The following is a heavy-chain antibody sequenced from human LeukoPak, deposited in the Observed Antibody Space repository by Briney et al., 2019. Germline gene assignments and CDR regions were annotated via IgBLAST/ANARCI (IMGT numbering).Heavy chain of an antibody. CDR1: GGSISSGGYY. J-gene: IGHJ4*02. CDR2: FYYSGST. V-gene: IGHV4-31*03. D-gene: IGHD3-16*01. Sequence: SQTLSLTCTVPGGSISSGGYYWSWIRQHPGKGLEWIGYFYYSGSTYYNPSLKSRVTISVDTSKNQFSLKLSSVTAADTAVYYCARDRNGGGEIDYWGQGTLVTVSS. CDR3: ARDRNGGGEIDY.